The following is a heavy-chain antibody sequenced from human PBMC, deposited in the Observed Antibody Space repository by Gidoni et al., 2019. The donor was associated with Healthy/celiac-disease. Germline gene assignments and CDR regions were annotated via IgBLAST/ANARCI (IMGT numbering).Heavy chain of an antibody. CDR1: GFTFSSYG. D-gene: IGHD1-26*01. V-gene: IGHV3-33*01. Sequence: QVQLVESGGGVVQPGRSLRLSCAASGFTFSSYGMHWVRQAPGKGLEWVAVIWYDGSNKYYADSVKGRITISRDNSKNTLYLQMNSLRAEDTAVYYCARERGRTFDYWGQGTLVTVSS. CDR3: ARERGRTFDY. J-gene: IGHJ4*02. CDR2: IWYDGSNK.